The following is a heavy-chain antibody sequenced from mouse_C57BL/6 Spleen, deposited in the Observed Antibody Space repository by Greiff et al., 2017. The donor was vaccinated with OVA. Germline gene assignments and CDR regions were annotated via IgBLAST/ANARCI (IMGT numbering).Heavy chain of an antibody. V-gene: IGHV1-52*01. CDR1: GYTFTSYW. CDR3: ARGGGYSPFDY. CDR2: IDPSDSET. J-gene: IGHJ2*01. D-gene: IGHD2-12*01. Sequence: VQLQQPGAELVRPGSSVKLSCKASGYTFTSYWMHWVKQRPIQGLEWIGNIDPSDSETHYNQKFKDKATLTVDKSSSTAYMQLSSLTSEDSAVYYCARGGGYSPFDYWGQGTTLTVSS.